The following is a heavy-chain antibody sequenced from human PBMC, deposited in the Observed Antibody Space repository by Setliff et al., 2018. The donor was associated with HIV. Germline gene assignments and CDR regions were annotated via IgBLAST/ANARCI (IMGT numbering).Heavy chain of an antibody. V-gene: IGHV4-38-2*02. CDR3: ARSRVPSSL. D-gene: IGHD3-10*01. Sequence: PSETLSLTCTVSGYSISSGYYWSWIRQPPGKGLEWIGSIYYTGSTDYNPSLMSRVTISLDTPKNQFSLKLNSVIAADTAVYYCARSRVPSSLWGQGTLVTVSS. J-gene: IGHJ4*02. CDR2: IYYTGST. CDR1: GYSISSGYY.